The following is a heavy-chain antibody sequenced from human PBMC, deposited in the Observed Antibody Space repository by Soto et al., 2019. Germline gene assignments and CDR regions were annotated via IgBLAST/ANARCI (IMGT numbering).Heavy chain of an antibody. CDR2: IIPIFGTA. CDR3: ARETMVRGVINYYGMDV. Sequence: QVPLVQSGAEVKKPGSSVKVSCKASGGTFSSYAISWVRQAPGQGLEWMGGIIPIFGTANYAQKFQGRVTITADESTSTAYLELSRLRSEDTAVYYCARETMVRGVINYYGMDVWGQGTTVTVSS. J-gene: IGHJ6*02. D-gene: IGHD3-10*01. CDR1: GGTFSSYA. V-gene: IGHV1-69*01.